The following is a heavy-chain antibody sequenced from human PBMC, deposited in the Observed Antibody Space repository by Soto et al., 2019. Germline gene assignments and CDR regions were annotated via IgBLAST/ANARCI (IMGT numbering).Heavy chain of an antibody. CDR1: GGTFSSSA. Sequence: QVQLVQSGAEVKKPGSSVKVSCKASGGTFSSSAISWVRQAPGQGLEWMGRSIPMFGTANYAQKFQGTVTITADESTSTAYMELSSLRSEDTAVYYCARRGLPAAGTLEGNYYGMDVWGQGTTVTVSS. CDR3: ARRGLPAAGTLEGNYYGMDV. CDR2: SIPMFGTA. V-gene: IGHV1-69*15. D-gene: IGHD2-2*01. J-gene: IGHJ6*02.